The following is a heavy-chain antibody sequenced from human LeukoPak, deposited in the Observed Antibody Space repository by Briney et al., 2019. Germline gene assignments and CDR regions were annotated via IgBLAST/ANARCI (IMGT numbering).Heavy chain of an antibody. CDR1: GGSISSYY. CDR3: ARMTFESFGELFGGFDY. D-gene: IGHD3-10*01. J-gene: IGHJ4*02. V-gene: IGHV4-59*01. Sequence: SETLSLTCTVSGGSISSYYWSWIRQPPGKGLEWIGYIYYSGSTNYNPSLKSRVTISVDTSKNQFSLKLSSVTAADTAVYYCARMTFESFGELFGGFDYWGQGTLVTVPS. CDR2: IYYSGST.